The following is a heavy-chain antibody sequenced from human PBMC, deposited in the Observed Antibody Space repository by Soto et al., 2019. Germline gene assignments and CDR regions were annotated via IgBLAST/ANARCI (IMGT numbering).Heavy chain of an antibody. J-gene: IGHJ5*02. CDR1: GYTFTSYY. Sequence: GASVKVSCKASGYTFTSYYMHWVRQAPGQGLEWMGIINPSGGSTSYAQKFQGRVTMTRDTSTSTVYMELSSLRSEDTAVYYCARDGTQQLVHYWFDPWGQGTLVTVSS. D-gene: IGHD6-13*01. CDR3: ARDGTQQLVHYWFDP. CDR2: INPSGGST. V-gene: IGHV1-46*01.